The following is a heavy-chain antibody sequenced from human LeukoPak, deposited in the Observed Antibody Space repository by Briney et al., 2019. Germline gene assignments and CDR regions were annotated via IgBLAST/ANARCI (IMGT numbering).Heavy chain of an antibody. D-gene: IGHD3-10*01. V-gene: IGHV1-69*13. CDR2: IIPIFGTA. CDR3: ARGPDRLSGSPTIDY. Sequence: SVKVSCKASGGTFSSYAISWVRQAPGQGLEWMGGIIPIFGTANYAQKFQGRVTITADESTSTAYMELSSLRSEDTAVYYCARGPDRLSGSPTIDYWGQGTLVTVSS. J-gene: IGHJ4*02. CDR1: GGTFSSYA.